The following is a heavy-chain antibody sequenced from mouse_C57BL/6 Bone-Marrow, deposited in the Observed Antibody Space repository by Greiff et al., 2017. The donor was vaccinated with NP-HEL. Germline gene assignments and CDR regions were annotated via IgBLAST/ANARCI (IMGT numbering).Heavy chain of an antibody. CDR2: ISSGSSTI. CDR3: ARDYYGSSWYFDV. Sequence: EVQLQESGGGLVKPGGSLKLSCAASGFTFSDYGMHWVRQAPEKGLEWVAYISSGSSTIYYADTVKGRFTLSRDNAKNTLFLQMTSLRSEDTAMYYCARDYYGSSWYFDVWGTGTTVTVSS. CDR1: GFTFSDYG. J-gene: IGHJ1*03. D-gene: IGHD1-1*01. V-gene: IGHV5-17*01.